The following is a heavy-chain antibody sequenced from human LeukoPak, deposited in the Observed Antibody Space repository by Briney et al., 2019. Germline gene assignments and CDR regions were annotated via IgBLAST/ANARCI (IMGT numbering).Heavy chain of an antibody. Sequence: SETLSLTCTVSGGSISSGSYYWSWIRQPAGKGLEWIGRIYTSGSTNYNPSLKSRVTISVDTSKNQFSPKLSSVTAADTAVYYCARAPDPPDYYYDSSGYYFFDYWGQGTLVTVSS. CDR2: IYTSGST. D-gene: IGHD3-22*01. J-gene: IGHJ4*02. CDR1: GGSISSGSYY. V-gene: IGHV4-61*02. CDR3: ARAPDPPDYYYDSSGYYFFDY.